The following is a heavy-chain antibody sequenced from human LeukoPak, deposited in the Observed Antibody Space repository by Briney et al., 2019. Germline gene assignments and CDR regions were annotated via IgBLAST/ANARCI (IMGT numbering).Heavy chain of an antibody. V-gene: IGHV3-48*03. D-gene: IGHD3-10*02. J-gene: IGHJ6*04. CDR3: AELGITMIGGV. CDR2: ISSSGSTI. CDR1: GFTSSSYE. Sequence: GGSLRLSCAASGFTSSSYEMNWVRQAPGKGLEWVSYISSSGSTIYYADSVKGRFAISRDNAKNSLYLQMNSLRAEDTAVYYCAELGITMIGGVWGKGTTVTISS.